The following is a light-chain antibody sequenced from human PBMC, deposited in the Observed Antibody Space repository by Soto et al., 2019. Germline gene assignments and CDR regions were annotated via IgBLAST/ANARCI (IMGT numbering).Light chain of an antibody. CDR3: QQSYSTPKYT. CDR2: AAS. V-gene: IGKV1-39*01. CDR1: QSISSY. J-gene: IGKJ2*01. Sequence: DIQMTQSPSSLSASVGDRVTITCRASQSISSYLNWYQQKPGKAPKLLIYAASSLQSGVPSRFSGSGSGTDFTLTISSLQPEDFATYDCQQSYSTPKYTFGQGTELEIK.